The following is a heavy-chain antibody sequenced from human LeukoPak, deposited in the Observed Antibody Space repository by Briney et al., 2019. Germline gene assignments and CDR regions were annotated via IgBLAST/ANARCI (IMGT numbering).Heavy chain of an antibody. J-gene: IGHJ4*02. D-gene: IGHD6-19*01. Sequence: SETLSLTCTVSGGSISSSSYYWGWIRQPPGKGLEWIGSIYYSGSTYYNPSLKSRVTISVGTSKNQFSLRLTSVTDVDAAVYYCARLHNAGAVPGTNLFDYWGQGTLLTVSS. V-gene: IGHV4-39*07. CDR3: ARLHNAGAVPGTNLFDY. CDR2: IYYSGST. CDR1: GGSISSSSYY.